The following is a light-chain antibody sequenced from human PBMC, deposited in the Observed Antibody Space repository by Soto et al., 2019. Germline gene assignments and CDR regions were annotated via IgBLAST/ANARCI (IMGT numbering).Light chain of an antibody. CDR2: DVS. CDR1: SSDVGGYNY. CDR3: CSYAASFTLL. V-gene: IGLV2-11*01. Sequence: QSALTQPRSVSGSPGQSVTISCTGTSSDVGGYNYVSWYQQHPGKAPKLMIYDVSKRPSGVPDRFSGSKPGNTASLTISGLQAEDEADYYCCSYAASFTLLFGGGTKLTVL. J-gene: IGLJ2*01.